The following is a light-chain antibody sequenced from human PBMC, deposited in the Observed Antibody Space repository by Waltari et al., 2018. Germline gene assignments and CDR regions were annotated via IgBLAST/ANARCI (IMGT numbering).Light chain of an antibody. CDR1: TSDIGSYNL. Sequence: QSALTQPASVSGSPGQSITIPCTGTTSDIGSYNLVSWYQQHPGEVPKLIIYEVNKRPSGVSKRFSGSKSGNTASLTISGLQPEDEADYYCCSYGGASLRVFGGGTKVTVL. CDR3: CSYGGASLRV. V-gene: IGLV2-23*02. J-gene: IGLJ3*02. CDR2: EVN.